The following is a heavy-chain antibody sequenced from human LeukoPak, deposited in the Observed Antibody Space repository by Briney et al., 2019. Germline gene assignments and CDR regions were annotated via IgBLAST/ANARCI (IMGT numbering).Heavy chain of an antibody. J-gene: IGHJ4*02. CDR2: INPSGGST. Sequence: ASVKVSCKASGYTFTSYYMHWVRQAPGQGLEWMGIINPSGGSTSYAQKFRGRVTMTRDTSTSTVYMELSSLRSEDTAVYYCVRDSRGSGSYPNWGQGTLVTVSS. D-gene: IGHD3-10*01. CDR1: GYTFTSYY. CDR3: VRDSRGSGSYPN. V-gene: IGHV1-46*01.